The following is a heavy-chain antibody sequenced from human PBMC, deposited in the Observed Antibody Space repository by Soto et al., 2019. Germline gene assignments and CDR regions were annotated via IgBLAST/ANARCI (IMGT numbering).Heavy chain of an antibody. Sequence: EVQLVESVGNLVQPGGSLRLSCAASGFTFSSYWMSWVRQAPGKGLEWVANIKQDGSEEYYLDSVEGRFAISRDNAKNSLYLQMNSLRAEDTAVYYCARLYADFWSGFPWGQGTLVTVSS. CDR3: ARLYADFWSGFP. D-gene: IGHD3-3*01. V-gene: IGHV3-7*01. CDR1: GFTFSSYW. J-gene: IGHJ5*02. CDR2: IKQDGSEE.